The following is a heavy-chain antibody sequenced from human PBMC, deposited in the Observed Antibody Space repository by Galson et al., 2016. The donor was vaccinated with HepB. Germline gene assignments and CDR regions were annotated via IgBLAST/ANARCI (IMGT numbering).Heavy chain of an antibody. CDR3: ATSLGEGTFDN. Sequence: SETLSLTCAVSGASISSNHWWIWVRQTPEKGLEWIGEVYHSGATNYNPSLESRVTFSVDRSNNHFSLNLTSVTAADTAIYYCATSLGEGTFDNWGQGTLVTVSS. CDR1: GASISSNHW. CDR2: VYHSGAT. V-gene: IGHV4-4*02. D-gene: IGHD2-2*01. J-gene: IGHJ4*02.